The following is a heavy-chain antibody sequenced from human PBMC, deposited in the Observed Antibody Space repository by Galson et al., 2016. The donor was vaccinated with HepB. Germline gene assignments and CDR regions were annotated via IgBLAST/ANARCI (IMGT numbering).Heavy chain of an antibody. V-gene: IGHV3-30*18. CDR1: GFTFSSYG. CDR2: ISFDGSNT. D-gene: IGHD3-3*01. CDR3: AKDSRSYYDLWNGYFVSE. Sequence: SLRLSCAASGFTFSSYGMHWVRQAPGKGLEWVAVISFDGSNTYYADSVKGRFTISRDNSKNTLYLQMNSLRAEDTAVYYCAKDSRSYYDLWNGYFVSEWGQGTLVTVSS. J-gene: IGHJ4*02.